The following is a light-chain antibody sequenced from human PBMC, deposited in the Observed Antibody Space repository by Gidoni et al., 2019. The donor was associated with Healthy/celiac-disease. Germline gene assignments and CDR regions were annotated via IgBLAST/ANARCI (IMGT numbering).Light chain of an antibody. CDR1: QSVSSSY. CDR3: QQYGSSSWT. Sequence: EIVLTQSPGTLSLSPGERATLSCRASQSVSSSYLDWYQQKPGQAPRLLLYGASSRATGIPDRFSGSGSGTDFTLTISRLEPEDFAVYYCQQYGSSSWTFGQXTKVEIK. V-gene: IGKV3-20*01. CDR2: GAS. J-gene: IGKJ1*01.